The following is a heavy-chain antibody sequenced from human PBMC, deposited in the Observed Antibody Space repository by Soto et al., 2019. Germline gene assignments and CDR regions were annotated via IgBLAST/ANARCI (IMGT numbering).Heavy chain of an antibody. CDR2: ISNDGKYI. D-gene: IGHD5-12*01. CDR1: GFSFTTYG. V-gene: IGHV3-30*18. Sequence: PGGSLRLSCAASGFSFTTYGMHWVRQALGNGRGWVAGISNDGKYIYYAASVRGGFTISRDNSKNTLYLQMNSLRTEDTAAYYCAKGSKAGDGYDSVDYYYYGMDVWGQGTTVTVSS. J-gene: IGHJ6*02. CDR3: AKGSKAGDGYDSVDYYYYGMDV.